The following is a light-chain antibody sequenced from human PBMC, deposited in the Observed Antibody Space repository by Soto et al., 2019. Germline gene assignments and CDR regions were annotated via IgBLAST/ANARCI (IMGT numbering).Light chain of an antibody. Sequence: QSALTQPASVSGSPGQSITISCTGTSSDIGAFTFVSWYQQHPGKVPKLMIFDVNRRHSGVSDRFSGSKSGNTASLTISGLPAEDEGDYYCSSYTSSSTHVFGSGTKVTVL. V-gene: IGLV2-14*03. CDR3: SSYTSSSTHV. CDR1: SSDIGAFTF. J-gene: IGLJ1*01. CDR2: DVN.